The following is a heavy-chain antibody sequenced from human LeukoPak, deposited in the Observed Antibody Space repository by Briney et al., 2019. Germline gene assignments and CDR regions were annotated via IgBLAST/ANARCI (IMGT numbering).Heavy chain of an antibody. Sequence: ASVKVSCKASGYTFTSYYMHWVRQAPGQGLEWMGIINPSGGSTSYAQKFQGRVTMTRDTSTSTVYMELSSLRSEDTAVYYCARGGSYCSSTSCCAGWFDPWGQGTLVTVSS. J-gene: IGHJ5*02. D-gene: IGHD2-2*01. CDR2: INPSGGST. CDR1: GYTFTSYY. CDR3: ARGGSYCSSTSCCAGWFDP. V-gene: IGHV1-46*01.